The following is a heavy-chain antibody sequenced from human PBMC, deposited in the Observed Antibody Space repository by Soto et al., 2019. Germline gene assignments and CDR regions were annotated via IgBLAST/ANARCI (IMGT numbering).Heavy chain of an antibody. D-gene: IGHD1-26*01. CDR2: IIPIFGTT. J-gene: IGHJ4*02. Sequence: KAPGQGLEWMGGIIPIFGTTNYAQKFRGRVTITADESTSTAYMELSSLRSEDTAVYYCARSVGSAGWHDYWGQGILVTVSS. CDR3: ARSVGSAGWHDY. V-gene: IGHV1-69*01.